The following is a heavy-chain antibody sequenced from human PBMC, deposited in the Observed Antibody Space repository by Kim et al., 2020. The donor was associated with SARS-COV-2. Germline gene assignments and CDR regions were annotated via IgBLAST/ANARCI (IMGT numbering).Heavy chain of an antibody. Sequence: VKGRFTIARDNAKNSLDLHMSSLGAEDTAVYYCARVLGGLLSYYYYGMDVWGQGTTVTVSS. J-gene: IGHJ6*02. V-gene: IGHV3-11*05. CDR3: ARVLGGLLSYYYYGMDV. D-gene: IGHD3-16*01.